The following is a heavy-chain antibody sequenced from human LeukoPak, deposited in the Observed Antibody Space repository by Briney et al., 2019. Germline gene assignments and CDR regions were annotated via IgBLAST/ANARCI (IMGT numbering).Heavy chain of an antibody. Sequence: SETLSLTCAVSGGSITTTDFDWAWIRQPPGQGFEWIATISSSGKAYYYPSLMSRVTISVDTSKNQFSLDVTSVTAADTGLFYCARFKGGTGFDYWGRGSLAIV. V-gene: IGHV4-39*01. CDR1: GGSITTTDFD. J-gene: IGHJ4*02. D-gene: IGHD1-26*01. CDR3: ARFKGGTGFDY. CDR2: ISSSGKA.